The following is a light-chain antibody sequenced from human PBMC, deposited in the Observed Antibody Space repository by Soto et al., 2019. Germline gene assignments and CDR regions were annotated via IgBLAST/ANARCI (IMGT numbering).Light chain of an antibody. CDR1: QSVSNNY. J-gene: IGKJ4*01. V-gene: IGKV3-20*01. Sequence: EIVLTQSPGTLSLSPGERATLPCRAIQSVSNNYLAWYQQKPGQAPRLVIYGASSRATGIPDRFSGSGSGTDFTLTISRLEPEDFAVYYCQQYASSPLTFGGGTKV. CDR2: GAS. CDR3: QQYASSPLT.